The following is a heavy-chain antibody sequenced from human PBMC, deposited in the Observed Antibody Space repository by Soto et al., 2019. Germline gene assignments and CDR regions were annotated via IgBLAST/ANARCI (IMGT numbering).Heavy chain of an antibody. D-gene: IGHD1-26*01. J-gene: IGHJ6*02. CDR1: GGSISSYY. Sequence: SETLSLTCTVSGGSISSYYWGWIRQPPGKGLEWIGYIYYSGSTNYNPSLKSRVTISVDTSKNQFSLKLSSVTAADTAVYYCARDGGSGSYYYYGMDVWGQGTTVTVSS. CDR3: ARDGGSGSYYYYGMDV. CDR2: IYYSGST. V-gene: IGHV4-59*01.